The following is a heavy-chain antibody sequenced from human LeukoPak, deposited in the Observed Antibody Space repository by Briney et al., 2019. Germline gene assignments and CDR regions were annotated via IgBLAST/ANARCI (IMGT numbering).Heavy chain of an antibody. D-gene: IGHD3-10*01. V-gene: IGHV4-34*01. CDR2: INHSGGT. J-gene: IGHJ5*02. CDR3: ARGGRGKWFDP. CDR1: GGSFSGNY. Sequence: SETLSLTCAVYGGSFSGNYWSWIRQPPGKGLEWIGEINHSGGTNYNPSLKSRVTISVYVSRNQFSLNLSSMTAADTAVYYCARGGRGKWFDPWGRGTLVTVSS.